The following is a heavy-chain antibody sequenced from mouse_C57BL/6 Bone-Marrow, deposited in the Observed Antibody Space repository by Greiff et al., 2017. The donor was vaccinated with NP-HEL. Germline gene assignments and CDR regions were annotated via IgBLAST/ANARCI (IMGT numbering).Heavy chain of an antibody. D-gene: IGHD1-1*01. CDR1: GYAFTNYL. CDR3: ASRGYYGSSQGWFAY. CDR2: INPGSGGT. J-gene: IGHJ3*01. Sequence: VQLQQSGAELVRPGTSVKVSCKASGYAFTNYLIEWVKQRPGQGLEWIGVINPGSGGTNYNEKFKGKATLTADKSSSTAYMQLSSLTSEDSAVYFCASRGYYGSSQGWFAYWGQVTLVTVSA. V-gene: IGHV1-54*01.